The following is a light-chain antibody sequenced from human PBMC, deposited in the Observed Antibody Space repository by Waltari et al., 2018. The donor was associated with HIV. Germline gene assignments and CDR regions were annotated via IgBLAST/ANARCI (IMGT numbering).Light chain of an antibody. CDR1: ASNITRRY. V-gene: IGLV1-47*01. J-gene: IGLJ2*01. Sequence: QSVLTKPPSASGATGQSVTVSCSGDASNITRRYVNWYQQLPAAAPKLLIYRNNQRPSGVPDRFSASKSGTAASLAISGLRSDDEADYYCAAWDVSLSGRGVIFGGGTKLTVL. CDR3: AAWDVSLSGRGVI. CDR2: RNN.